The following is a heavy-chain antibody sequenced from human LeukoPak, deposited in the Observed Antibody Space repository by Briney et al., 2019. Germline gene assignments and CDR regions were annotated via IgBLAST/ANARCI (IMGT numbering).Heavy chain of an antibody. V-gene: IGHV5-51*01. CDR1: GYSFTSYW. CDR3: ARSLYDILTGYSGYYFDY. CDR2: IYPGDSDT. Sequence: GESLKISCKGSGYSFTSYWIGWVRQMPGKGLEWMGIIYPGDSDTRYGPSFQGQVTISADKSISTAYLQWSSLKASDTAMYYCARSLYDILTGYSGYYFDYWGQGTLVTVSS. J-gene: IGHJ4*02. D-gene: IGHD3-9*01.